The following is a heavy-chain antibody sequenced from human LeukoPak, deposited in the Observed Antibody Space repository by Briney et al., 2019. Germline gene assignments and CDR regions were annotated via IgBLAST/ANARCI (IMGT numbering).Heavy chain of an antibody. V-gene: IGHV3-30*18. Sequence: PGRSLRLSCVASGSTVGATDMYWVRRAPGKRLEGGAVLKHDDEIHYMDSVRGRFTISRDNSKNTLLLDMDGLRPEDTATYYCTKIGPVSGTIDYWGQGTLVTVSS. CDR3: TKIGPVSGTIDY. CDR2: LKHDDEI. CDR1: GSTVGATD. J-gene: IGHJ4*02. D-gene: IGHD1-26*01.